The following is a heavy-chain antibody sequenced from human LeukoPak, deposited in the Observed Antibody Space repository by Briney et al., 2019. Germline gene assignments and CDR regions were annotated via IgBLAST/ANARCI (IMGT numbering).Heavy chain of an antibody. CDR2: INPRGGST. D-gene: IGHD4-23*01. J-gene: IGHJ4*02. CDR3: ARDPQTTVVTYLFDY. V-gene: IGHV1-46*01. CDR1: GYTFISYY. Sequence: ASVKVSCKASGYTFISYYMHWVRQAPGQGLEWMGIINPRGGSTSYAQKFQGRVTMTWDTPTSTVYMELSSLRSEDTAVYYCARDPQTTVVTYLFDYWGQGTLVTVSS.